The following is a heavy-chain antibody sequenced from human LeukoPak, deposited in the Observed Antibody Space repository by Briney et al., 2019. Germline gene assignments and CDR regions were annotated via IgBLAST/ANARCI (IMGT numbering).Heavy chain of an antibody. J-gene: IGHJ5*02. CDR3: ARGAVGVVVPAAQARFDP. V-gene: IGHV3-21*01. CDR2: ISSSSSYI. Sequence: PGGSLRLSCAASGFTFSSYSMNWVRQAPGKGLEWVSSISSSSSYIYYADSVKGRFTISRDNAKSSLYLQMNSLRAEDTAVYYCARGAVGVVVPAAQARFDPWGQGTLVTVSS. CDR1: GFTFSSYS. D-gene: IGHD2-2*01.